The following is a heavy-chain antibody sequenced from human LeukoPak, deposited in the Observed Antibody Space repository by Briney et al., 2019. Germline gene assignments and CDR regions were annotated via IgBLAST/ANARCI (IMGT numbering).Heavy chain of an antibody. V-gene: IGHV4-39*01. Sequence: SETLSLTCTVSGGSIISSSAYWGWIRQPPGKGLEWIGSIYYSKNTYYNPSLKSRVTISADTSKNQFSLTLGSVSATDTAVYYCVSPRGFSYGYFDYWGQGTLVTVSS. CDR1: GGSIISSSAY. J-gene: IGHJ4*02. CDR2: IYYSKNT. CDR3: VSPRGFSYGYFDY. D-gene: IGHD5-18*01.